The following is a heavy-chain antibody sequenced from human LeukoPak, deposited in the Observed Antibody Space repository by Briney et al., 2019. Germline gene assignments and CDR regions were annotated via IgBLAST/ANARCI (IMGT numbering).Heavy chain of an antibody. J-gene: IGHJ6*02. CDR2: IIPIFGTA. Sequence: SVKVSCKASGGTFSSYAISWVRQAPGQGLEWMGGIIPIFGTANYAQKFQGRVTITADESTRTAYMELSSLRSEDTAVYYCASDPGITGTSNYYYYYGMDVWGQGTTVTVSS. CDR3: ASDPGITGTSNYYYYYGMDV. D-gene: IGHD1-20*01. CDR1: GGTFSSYA. V-gene: IGHV1-69*13.